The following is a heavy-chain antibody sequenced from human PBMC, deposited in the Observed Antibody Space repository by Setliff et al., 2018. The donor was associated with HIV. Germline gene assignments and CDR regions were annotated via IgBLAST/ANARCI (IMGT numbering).Heavy chain of an antibody. V-gene: IGHV1-2*02. CDR2: INPDSGGT. CDR1: GYSFTGYN. D-gene: IGHD3-9*01. J-gene: IGHJ6*03. CDR3: ARDVAGFDLFSSYMDV. Sequence: ASVKVSCKASGYSFTGYNLYGVRQAPGQGLEWMGWINPDSGGTKYARKFEDRVTMSRDTSINTGFMELNSLRSDGTAVYYCARDVAGFDLFSSYMDVWGKGTTVTVSS.